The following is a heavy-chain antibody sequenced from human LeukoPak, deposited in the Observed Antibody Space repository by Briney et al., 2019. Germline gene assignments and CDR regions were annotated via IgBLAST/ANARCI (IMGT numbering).Heavy chain of an antibody. CDR3: AGATVTTFFGY. J-gene: IGHJ4*02. CDR1: GDPISNYY. V-gene: IGHV4-59*08. CDR2: MYYSGTT. Sequence: SETLSLTCTVSGDPISNYYWSWIRQPPWMGLEWIGYMYYSGTTKYNPSLKSRVTISVDTSKNQFSLRLNSVTAADTAVYFCAGATVTTFFGYWGQGTLVTVSS. D-gene: IGHD4-17*01.